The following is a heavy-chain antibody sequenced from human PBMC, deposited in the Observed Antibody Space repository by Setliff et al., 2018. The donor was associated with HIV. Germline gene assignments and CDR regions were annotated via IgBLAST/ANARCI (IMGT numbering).Heavy chain of an antibody. CDR2: IYYNGDT. D-gene: IGHD2-15*01. V-gene: IGHV4-39*01. J-gene: IGHJ4*02. Sequence: PSETLSLTCTVSGDSISNSAYSWGWIRQPSGKGLEYIGSIYYNGDTYYNPSLKSRVTISVDTSNNQFSLKLRSVTAADTAVYYCARRLVVVAAEVYFDSWGQGALVTVSS. CDR3: ARRLVVVAAEVYFDS. CDR1: GDSISNSAYS.